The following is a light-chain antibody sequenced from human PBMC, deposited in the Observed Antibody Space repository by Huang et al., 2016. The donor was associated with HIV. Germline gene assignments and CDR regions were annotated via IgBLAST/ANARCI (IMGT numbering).Light chain of an antibody. CDR1: QCVNTN. Sequence: VMMSQSPATLAASPGERVTLSCGASQCVNTNLAWYQQKPGQPPRLLIYAASTRATGVPARFAGSGSGTECTLTIDSLQSDDFAVYYCQQYNKWPPEYTFGQGTRLEIK. CDR2: AAS. J-gene: IGKJ2*01. CDR3: QQYNKWPPEYT. V-gene: IGKV3-15*01.